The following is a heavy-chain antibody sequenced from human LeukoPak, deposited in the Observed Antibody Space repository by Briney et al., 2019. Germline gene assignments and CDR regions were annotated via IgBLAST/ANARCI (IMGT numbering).Heavy chain of an antibody. Sequence: ASVKVSCKASGYTFATYYIHWVRQAPGQGLEWMGVVNPSGGGTTYAQMFQGRVTMTRDTSTSTVYMELRSLRSEDTAVYYCARAYMTATRHFDSWGQGTLVTVSS. V-gene: IGHV1-46*01. CDR3: ARAYMTATRHFDS. D-gene: IGHD2-21*02. CDR2: VNPSGGGT. J-gene: IGHJ4*02. CDR1: GYTFATYY.